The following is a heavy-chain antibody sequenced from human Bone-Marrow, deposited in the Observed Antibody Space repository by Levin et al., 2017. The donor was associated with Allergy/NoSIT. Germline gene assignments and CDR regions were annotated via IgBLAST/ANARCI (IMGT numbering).Heavy chain of an antibody. CDR2: ISSSSSHV. CDR3: ARDRTYGILRNYGMDV. CDR1: GFTCNKFG. V-gene: IGHV3-21*01. D-gene: IGHD4-17*01. J-gene: IGHJ6*02. Sequence: GGSLRLSCAASGFTCNKFGMNWVRQAPGKGLEWVSSISSSSSHVYYADSVKGRFTISRDNAKNSLYLQMNSLRVEDTAVYYCARDRTYGILRNYGMDVWGQGTTVTVSS.